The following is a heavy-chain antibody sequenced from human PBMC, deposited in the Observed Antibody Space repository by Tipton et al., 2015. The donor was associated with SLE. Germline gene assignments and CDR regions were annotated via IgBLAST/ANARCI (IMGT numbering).Heavy chain of an antibody. CDR1: GDSISSTKW. Sequence: TLSLTCAISGDSISSTKWWTWVRQAPGKGLEWIGEIYHSGSTNYNPSLKSRLSISVDKSNNQLSLKMTSVTAADTAVYYCARFDGSVPVFEFWGQGTLVTVSS. V-gene: IGHV4-4*02. J-gene: IGHJ4*02. D-gene: IGHD5-24*01. CDR2: IYHSGST. CDR3: ARFDGSVPVFEF.